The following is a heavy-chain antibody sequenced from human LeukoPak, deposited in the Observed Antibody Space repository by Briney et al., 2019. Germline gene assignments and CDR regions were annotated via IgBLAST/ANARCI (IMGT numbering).Heavy chain of an antibody. Sequence: GGSLRLSCAASGFTFSSYAMHWVGQAPGKGLEWVAVISYDGSNKYYADSVKGRFTISRDNSKNTLYLQMNSLRAEDTAVYYCASSRLTTVTTDYWGQGTLVTVSS. J-gene: IGHJ4*02. CDR3: ASSRLTTVTTDY. CDR2: ISYDGSNK. D-gene: IGHD4-17*01. CDR1: GFTFSSYA. V-gene: IGHV3-30-3*01.